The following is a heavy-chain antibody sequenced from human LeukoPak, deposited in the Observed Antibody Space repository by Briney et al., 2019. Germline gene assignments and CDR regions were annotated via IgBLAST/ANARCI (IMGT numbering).Heavy chain of an antibody. CDR2: ISSSSSTI. V-gene: IGHV3-48*01. CDR1: GFTFSSYS. Sequence: PGGSLGLSCAASGFTFSSYSMNWVRQAPGKGLEWVSYISSSSSTIYYADSVKGRFTISRDNAKNSLYLQMNSLRAEDTAVYYCARGLRLGGVYQGYWGQGTLVTVSS. D-gene: IGHD3-16*01. CDR3: ARGLRLGGVYQGY. J-gene: IGHJ4*02.